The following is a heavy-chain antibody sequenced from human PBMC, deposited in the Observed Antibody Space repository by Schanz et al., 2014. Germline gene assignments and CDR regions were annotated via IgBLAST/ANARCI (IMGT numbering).Heavy chain of an antibody. CDR2: ISGSSIHK. J-gene: IGHJ6*02. CDR3: ARVLARYQYYGVDV. V-gene: IGHV3-11*05. CDR1: GFTFSDYY. Sequence: VQLVESGGDLVKPGGSLRLSCAASGFTFSDYYMAWIRQAPGKGLEWVSHISGSSIHKNYADSVKGRFSISRDNGETSVYLQINSLRVEDTAVYYCARVLARYQYYGVDVWGQGTTVIVSS. D-gene: IGHD3-10*01.